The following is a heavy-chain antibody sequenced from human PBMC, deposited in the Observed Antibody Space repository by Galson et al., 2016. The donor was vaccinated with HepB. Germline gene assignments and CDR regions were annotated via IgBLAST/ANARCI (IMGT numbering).Heavy chain of an antibody. Sequence: PALVKPTQTLTLTCTVSGFTLTEARTGVSWIRQPPGKALEWLAHISSNDAKSYRTSLRNRLTIPRDTSHNQVVLTITDMDPSGSATYFCARFVGGHNGGWSPVDYWGQGALVTVSS. D-gene: IGHD6-19*01. CDR3: ARFVGGHNGGWSPVDY. V-gene: IGHV2-26*01. J-gene: IGHJ4*02. CDR2: ISSNDAK. CDR1: GFTLTEARTG.